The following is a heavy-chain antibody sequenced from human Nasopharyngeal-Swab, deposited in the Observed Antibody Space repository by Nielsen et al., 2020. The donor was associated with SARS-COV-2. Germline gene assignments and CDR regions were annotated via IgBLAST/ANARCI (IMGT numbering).Heavy chain of an antibody. CDR1: GYTFTSYD. V-gene: IGHV1-18*01. Sequence: ASVKVSCKASGYTFTSYDINWVRQAPGQGLEWMGWISAYNGNTNYAQKLQGRVTMTTDTSTSTAYMELRSLRSDDTAVYYCARMAVAGTWYYYYGMDVWGQGTTVTVSS. J-gene: IGHJ6*02. CDR2: ISAYNGNT. CDR3: ARMAVAGTWYYYYGMDV. D-gene: IGHD6-19*01.